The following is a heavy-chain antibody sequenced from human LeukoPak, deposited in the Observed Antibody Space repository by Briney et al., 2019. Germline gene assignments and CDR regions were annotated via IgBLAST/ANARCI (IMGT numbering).Heavy chain of an antibody. CDR2: INPHSGGT. V-gene: IGHV1-2*02. CDR3: ARDYYDSSWQYFQH. Sequence: ASVKVSCKASGYTFTDYYMHWVRQAPGQGLEWMGWINPHSGGTDHAQKFQGRVTMTRDTSISTAYMELSRLRSDDTAVYYCARDYYDSSWQYFQHWGQGTLVTVSS. CDR1: GYTFTDYY. J-gene: IGHJ1*01. D-gene: IGHD3-22*01.